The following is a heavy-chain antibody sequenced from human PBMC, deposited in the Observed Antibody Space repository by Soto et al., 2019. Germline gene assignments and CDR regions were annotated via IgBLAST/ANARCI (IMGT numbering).Heavy chain of an antibody. CDR3: AREGYCSGGSCYSGFDY. J-gene: IGHJ4*02. Sequence: GGSLRLSCAASGFTFSSYAMHWVRQAPGKGLEWVAVISYDGSNKYYADSVKGRFTISRDNSKNTLYLQMNSLRAEDTAVYYCAREGYCSGGSCYSGFDYWGQGTLVTVSS. D-gene: IGHD2-15*01. CDR1: GFTFSSYA. CDR2: ISYDGSNK. V-gene: IGHV3-30-3*01.